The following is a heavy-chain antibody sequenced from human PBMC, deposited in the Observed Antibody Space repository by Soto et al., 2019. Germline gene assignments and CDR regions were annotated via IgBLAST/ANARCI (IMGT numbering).Heavy chain of an antibody. CDR3: AKDRAAAGMNYYYYYGMDV. Sequence: PGGSLRLSCAASGFTFSDYYMSWIRQAPGKGLEWVSYISSSGSTIYYADSVKGRFTISRDNAKNTLYLQMNSLRAEDTAVYYCAKDRAAAGMNYYYYYGMDVWGQGTTVTVSS. J-gene: IGHJ6*02. CDR2: ISSSGSTI. CDR1: GFTFSDYY. V-gene: IGHV3-11*04. D-gene: IGHD6-13*01.